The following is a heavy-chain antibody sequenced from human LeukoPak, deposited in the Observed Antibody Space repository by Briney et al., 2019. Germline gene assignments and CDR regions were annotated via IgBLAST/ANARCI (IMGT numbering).Heavy chain of an antibody. J-gene: IGHJ4*02. CDR1: GFTFRSYA. V-gene: IGHV3-23*01. Sequence: GGSLRLSCAASGFTFRSYAMSWVRQAPGRGLEWVSAISDSGGRTYYADFVKGRFTISRDNSENTLFLQMSSLRAEDTATYYCAKHYGSGTYYNYFTYCGQGTLVSVSS. CDR2: ISDSGGRT. CDR3: AKHYGSGTYYNYFTY. D-gene: IGHD3-10*01.